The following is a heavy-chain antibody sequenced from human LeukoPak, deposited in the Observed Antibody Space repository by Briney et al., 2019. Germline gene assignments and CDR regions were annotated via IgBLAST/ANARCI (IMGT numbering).Heavy chain of an antibody. Sequence: ASVKVSCKASGYTFTSYDINWVRQATGQGLEWMGWMNPNSGNTGYAQKFQGRVTMTRNTSISTAYMELSSLRSEDTAVYYCARGIRLDYDFGSGTWGWFDPWGQGALVTVSS. CDR2: MNPNSGNT. CDR1: GYTFTSYD. J-gene: IGHJ5*02. V-gene: IGHV1-8*01. CDR3: ARGIRLDYDFGSGTWGWFDP. D-gene: IGHD3-3*01.